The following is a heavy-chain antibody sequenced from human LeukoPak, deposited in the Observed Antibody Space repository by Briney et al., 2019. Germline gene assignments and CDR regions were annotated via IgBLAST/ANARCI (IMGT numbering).Heavy chain of an antibody. V-gene: IGHV4-61*02. CDR2: IYTSGST. CDR3: ARASHYYDSSGYYADAFDI. J-gene: IGHJ3*02. CDR1: GGSISSGSYY. D-gene: IGHD3-22*01. Sequence: SQTLSLTCTVSGGSISSGSYYWSWIRQPAGKGLEWIGRIYTSGSTNYNPSPKSRVTISVDTSKNQFSLKLSSVTAADTAVYYCARASHYYDSSGYYADAFDIWGQGTMVTVSS.